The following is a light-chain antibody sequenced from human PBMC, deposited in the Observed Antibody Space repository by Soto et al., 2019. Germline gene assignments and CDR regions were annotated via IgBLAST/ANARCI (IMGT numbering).Light chain of an antibody. CDR3: QQYGSSPGT. J-gene: IGKJ4*01. V-gene: IGKV3-20*01. CDR1: QSVSSSY. Sequence: EIVLTQSPGTLSLSPGERATLSCRASQSVSSSYLAWYQQKPGQAPRLLIYNAFNRATGIPDRFSGSVSGTDLTLTISRLGPEDFAVYYCQQYGSSPGTFGGGTKVEIK. CDR2: NAF.